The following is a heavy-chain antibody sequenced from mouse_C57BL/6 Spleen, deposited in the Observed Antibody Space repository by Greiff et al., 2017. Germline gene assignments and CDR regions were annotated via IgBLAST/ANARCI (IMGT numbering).Heavy chain of an antibody. CDR1: GFSLTSYG. D-gene: IGHD1-1*01. Sequence: VQLQESGPGLVQPSQSLSITCTVSGFSLTSYGVHWVRQSPGKGLEWLGVIWSGGSTDYNAAFISRLSISKDNSKSQVFFKMNSLQADDTAIYYCARPAYGLRYFDVWGTGTTVTVSS. CDR3: ARPAYGLRYFDV. V-gene: IGHV2-2*01. J-gene: IGHJ1*03. CDR2: IWSGGST.